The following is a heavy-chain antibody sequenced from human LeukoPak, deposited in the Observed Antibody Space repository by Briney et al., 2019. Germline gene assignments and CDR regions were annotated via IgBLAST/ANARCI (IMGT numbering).Heavy chain of an antibody. J-gene: IGHJ4*02. V-gene: IGHV3-7*01. CDR1: GFTFSSYW. CDR2: MKQDGSEK. CDR3: ATSLGINTAMVFDY. D-gene: IGHD5-18*01. Sequence: GGSLRLSCAASGFTFSSYWMSWVRQAPGKGLEWVANMKQDGSEKYYVDSVKGRFTISRDNAKNSLYLQMNSLRAEDRAVYYCATSLGINTAMVFDYWGQGTLVTVSS.